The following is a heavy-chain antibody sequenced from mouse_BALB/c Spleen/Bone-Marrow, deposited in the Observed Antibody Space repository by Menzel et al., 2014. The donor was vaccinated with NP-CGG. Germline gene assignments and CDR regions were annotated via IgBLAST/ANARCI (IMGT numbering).Heavy chain of an antibody. J-gene: IGHJ2*01. Sequence: EVMLVESGGGLVQPGVSRKLSCAASGFTFSSFGMHWVRQTPEKGLEWVAYISSGSSTIYYADTVKGRFTISRDNPKNTLFLQVTSLRSEDTAMYYCTRGGNWEDLHYWGQGTTLPVSS. CDR2: ISSGSSTI. CDR3: TRGGNWEDLHY. D-gene: IGHD4-1*01. CDR1: GFTFSSFG. V-gene: IGHV5-17*02.